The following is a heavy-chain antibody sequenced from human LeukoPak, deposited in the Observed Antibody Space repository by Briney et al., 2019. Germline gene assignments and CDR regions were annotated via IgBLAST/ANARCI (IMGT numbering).Heavy chain of an antibody. V-gene: IGHV3-30*02. Sequence: GGSLRLSCAASGFIFSNYAMQWVRQAPGMGLEWVAFIRYDGGNTYYADSVKGRFTISRDNSKNTLYLQMNSLRAEDTAVYYCAKSKHDYGGQDYWGQGTLVTVSS. J-gene: IGHJ4*02. CDR1: GFIFSNYA. D-gene: IGHD4-23*01. CDR3: AKSKHDYGGQDY. CDR2: IRYDGGNT.